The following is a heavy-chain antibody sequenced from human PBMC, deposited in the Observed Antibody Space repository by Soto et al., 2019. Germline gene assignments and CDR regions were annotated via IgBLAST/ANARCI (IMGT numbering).Heavy chain of an antibody. CDR1: GGSISRYY. J-gene: IGHJ6*02. V-gene: IGHV4-59*01. CDR3: ARGDPLLWFGEKVYYGMDV. Sequence: QVQLHESGPGLVKPSETLSLTCTVSGGSISRYYWSWIRQPPGKGLEWIGHIHYSGSTNYNPSLKSRVTISVDTSKNPFALKLSSVTAGDTAVYYCARGDPLLWFGEKVYYGMDVWGQGTTVTVSS. D-gene: IGHD3-10*01. CDR2: IHYSGST.